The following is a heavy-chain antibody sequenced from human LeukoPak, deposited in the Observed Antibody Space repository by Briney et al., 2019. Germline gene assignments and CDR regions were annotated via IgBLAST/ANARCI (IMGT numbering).Heavy chain of an antibody. D-gene: IGHD6-19*01. CDR1: GFTFSSYA. J-gene: IGHJ4*02. CDR2: ISGSGGST. V-gene: IGHV3-23*01. CDR3: AKDHPDYSSGPLGY. Sequence: GGSLRLSCAASGFTFSSYAMSWVRQAPGRGLEWVSAISGSGGSTYYADSVKGRFTISRDNSKNTLYLQMNSLRAEDTAVYYCAKDHPDYSSGPLGYWGQGTLVTVSS.